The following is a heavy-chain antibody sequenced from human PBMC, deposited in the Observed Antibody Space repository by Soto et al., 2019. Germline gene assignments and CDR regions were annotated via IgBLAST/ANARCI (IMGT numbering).Heavy chain of an antibody. CDR2: IISTSSTI. CDR3: SSGLFES. CDR1: GFTFSSYS. V-gene: IGHV3-48*02. Sequence: EVQLVESGGDLVQPGGPLRLSCAASGFTFSSYSMNWVRQAPGKGLEWISDIISTSSTIYYSDAVKGRFTISRDNAKNSLYLQMNSLRHEDTAVYYCSSGLFESWGQGTLVTVSS. J-gene: IGHJ4*02.